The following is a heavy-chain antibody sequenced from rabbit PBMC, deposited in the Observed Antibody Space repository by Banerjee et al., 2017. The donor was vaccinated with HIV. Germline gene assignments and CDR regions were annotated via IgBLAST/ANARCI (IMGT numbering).Heavy chain of an antibody. Sequence: QEQLVESGGGLVTLGGSLKLSCEASGIDFSSDGINWVRQAPGKGLEWIAYIYPDYANTDYASWVNGRFTISKTSSTTVTLQMTSLTAADTATYFCARDYADGGAAYAYATGLNLWGPGTLVTVS. D-gene: IGHD6-1*01. V-gene: IGHV1S45*01. J-gene: IGHJ4*01. CDR3: ARDYADGGAAYAYATGLNL. CDR1: GIDFSSDG. CDR2: IYPDYANT.